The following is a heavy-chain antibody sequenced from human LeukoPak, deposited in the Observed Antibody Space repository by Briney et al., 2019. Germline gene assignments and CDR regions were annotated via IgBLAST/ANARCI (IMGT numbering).Heavy chain of an antibody. D-gene: IGHD2/OR15-2a*01. Sequence: GGSLRLSCAASGFTFDDYGTPWVRQAPGKGLEWVAGINGNGDTTGYADSVKGRFTISRDNAKNSLYLQMNSLRAEDTAVYYCARMVRTIYAYWGQGTLVTVSS. CDR1: GFTFDDYG. CDR3: ARMVRTIYAY. CDR2: INGNGDTT. J-gene: IGHJ4*02. V-gene: IGHV3-20*04.